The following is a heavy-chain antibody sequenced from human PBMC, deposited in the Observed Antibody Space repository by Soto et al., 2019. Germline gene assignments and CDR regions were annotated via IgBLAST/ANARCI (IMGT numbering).Heavy chain of an antibody. CDR3: ARLSTWRGYDVYSHFYMDV. CDR1: GGPISTSSYY. J-gene: IGHJ6*03. Sequence: QLQLQESGPGLVKPSETLSLTCTVSGGPISTSSYYWGWIRQPPGKWLEWIGSVYYSGTTFYNPSLKSRVTKSVDTSNNPFSFRLSSLTAGDSAVYYCARLSTWRGYDVYSHFYMDVWGKGTTVTLSS. V-gene: IGHV4-39*01. D-gene: IGHD3-3*01. CDR2: VYYSGTT.